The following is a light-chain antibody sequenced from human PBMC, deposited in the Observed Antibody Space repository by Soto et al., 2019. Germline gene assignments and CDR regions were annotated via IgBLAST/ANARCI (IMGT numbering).Light chain of an antibody. Sequence: DILMTQSPSSLFASVGDSVTITCRASQTITTYLNWYRQKPGKAPKLLIYAASSLQSGVPSRFSGSGSETEFTLTISSLQPEDFATYFCQQIYSATLTFGGGNKVEIK. CDR1: QTITTY. V-gene: IGKV1-39*01. CDR2: AAS. J-gene: IGKJ4*01. CDR3: QQIYSATLT.